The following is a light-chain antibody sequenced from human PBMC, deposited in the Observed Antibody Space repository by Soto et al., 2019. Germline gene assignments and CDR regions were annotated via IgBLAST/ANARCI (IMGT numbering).Light chain of an antibody. CDR3: QQYGSSPRT. J-gene: IGKJ2*01. CDR1: QSVNNY. V-gene: IGKV3-20*01. CDR2: GAS. Sequence: EIVLTQSPGTLSLSPGERATLSCRASQSVNNYLAWYQHKPGQAPRLLFFGASSRATGIPDRFSGSGSGTDFTLTISRLEPVDFAVYYCQQYGSSPRTFGQGTKLEIK.